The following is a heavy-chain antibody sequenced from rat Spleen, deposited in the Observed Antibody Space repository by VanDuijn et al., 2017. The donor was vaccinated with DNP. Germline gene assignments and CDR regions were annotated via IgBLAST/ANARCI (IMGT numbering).Heavy chain of an antibody. V-gene: IGHV5-19*01. CDR1: GFTFSNYG. Sequence: EVQLVESGGGLVQPGRSLKLSCAASGFTFSNYGMHWIRQAPTKGLEWVATISYNGGTPYYRDSVKGRFTISRDNAQSTLYLQMDSLRSEDTATYYCARHRTIMPYYYAMDAWGQGASVTVSS. CDR3: ARHRTIMPYYYAMDA. CDR2: ISYNGGTP. D-gene: IGHD1-12*01. J-gene: IGHJ4*01.